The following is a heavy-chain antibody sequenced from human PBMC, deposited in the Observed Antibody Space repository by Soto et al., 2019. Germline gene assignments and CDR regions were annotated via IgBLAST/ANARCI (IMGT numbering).Heavy chain of an antibody. V-gene: IGHV4-30-4*01. CDR1: GGSISSGDYY. J-gene: IGHJ4*02. D-gene: IGHD4-17*01. Sequence: SETLSLTCTVSGGSISSGDYYWSWVRQPPGKGLEWIGYIPYSGSTYHNPSLKSRVTISVDTSKNQLSLKLSSVTAADPAVYYCSRRYGDNLDYWGQGTRVSVAS. CDR2: IPYSGST. CDR3: SRRYGDNLDY.